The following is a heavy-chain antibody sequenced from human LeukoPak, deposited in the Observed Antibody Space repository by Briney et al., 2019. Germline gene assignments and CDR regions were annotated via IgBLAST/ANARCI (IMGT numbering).Heavy chain of an antibody. Sequence: GGSLRLSCAASGFTFSSYEMNWVRQAPGKGLEWVSYISSSGSTIYYADSVKGRFTISRDNAKNSLYLQMNSLRAEDTAVYYCARVSQWYDAVDIWGQGTMVTVSS. J-gene: IGHJ3*02. V-gene: IGHV3-48*03. D-gene: IGHD2-8*01. CDR1: GFTFSSYE. CDR3: ARVSQWYDAVDI. CDR2: ISSSGSTI.